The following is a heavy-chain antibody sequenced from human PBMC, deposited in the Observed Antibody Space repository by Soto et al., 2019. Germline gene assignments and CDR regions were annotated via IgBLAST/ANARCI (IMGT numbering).Heavy chain of an antibody. CDR3: ARLPGGLRFLEWLPITRYYYSMDV. D-gene: IGHD3-3*01. CDR1: GGTISSSSYC. Sequence: SQTHPLSYTVSGGTISSSSYCWGWIRQPPGKGLEWIGSIYYSGSTYYNPSLKSRVTISVDTSKNQFSLKLSSVTAADTAVYYCARLPGGLRFLEWLPITRYYYSMDVWGQGTTVTVSS. V-gene: IGHV4-39*01. CDR2: IYYSGST. J-gene: IGHJ6*02.